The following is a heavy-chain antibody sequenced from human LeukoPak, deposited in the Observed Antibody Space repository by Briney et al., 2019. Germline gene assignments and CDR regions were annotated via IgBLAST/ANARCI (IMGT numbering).Heavy chain of an antibody. J-gene: IGHJ4*02. D-gene: IGHD3-9*01. CDR1: GYSISSGYF. Sequence: SETLSLTCAVSGYSISSGYFWGWIRPPPGMGLEWIGSIYHSGSTYYNPSLKSRVTISVDTSKNQFSLKLSSVTAADTAVYFCAREASDVLRYFVWRQNTRTEFDYWGQGTLVTVSS. CDR3: AREASDVLRYFVWRQNTRTEFDY. CDR2: IYHSGST. V-gene: IGHV4-38-2*02.